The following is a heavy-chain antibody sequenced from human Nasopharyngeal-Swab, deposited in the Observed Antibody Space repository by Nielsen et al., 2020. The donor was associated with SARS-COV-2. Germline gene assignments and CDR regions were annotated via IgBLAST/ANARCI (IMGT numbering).Heavy chain of an antibody. CDR3: ARGTRYDFWSGYSFYYYYGMDV. Sequence: GESLKISCAAPGFTFDDYGMSWVRQAPGKGLEWVSGINWNGGSTGYADSVKGRFTISRDNAKNSLYLQMNSLRAEDTALYHCARGTRYDFWSGYSFYYYYGMDVWGQGTTVTVSS. CDR1: GFTFDDYG. J-gene: IGHJ6*02. D-gene: IGHD3-3*01. CDR2: INWNGGST. V-gene: IGHV3-20*01.